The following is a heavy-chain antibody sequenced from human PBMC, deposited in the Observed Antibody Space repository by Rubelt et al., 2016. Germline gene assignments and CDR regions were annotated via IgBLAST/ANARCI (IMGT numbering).Heavy chain of an antibody. D-gene: IGHD1-1*01. CDR3: ARDPGYKCMDV. CDR2: IIPVLGVA. J-gene: IGHJ6*02. CDR1: GGPFSSYA. Sequence: QVQLVQSGAEVMRPGSSVNVSCRASGGPFSSYAINWVRLAPGQGLEWMGRIIPVLGVANYAQKFQGRVTITADKSTSTGYMELSSLSSEDTAVYYCARDPGYKCMDVWGQGTTVTVSS. V-gene: IGHV1-69*04.